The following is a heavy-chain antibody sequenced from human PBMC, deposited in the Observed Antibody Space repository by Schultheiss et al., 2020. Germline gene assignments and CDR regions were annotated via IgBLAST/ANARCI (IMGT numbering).Heavy chain of an antibody. J-gene: IGHJ6*02. CDR1: GGTFSSYA. Sequence: SVKVSCKASGGTFSSYAISWVRQAPGQGLEWMGGIIPIFGTANYAQKFQGRVTITADKSTSTAYMELSSLRSEDTAVYYCARGLSIAVVNKLDYYYGMDVWGQGTTVTVSS. CDR3: ARGLSIAVVNKLDYYYGMDV. D-gene: IGHD6-19*01. V-gene: IGHV1-69*06. CDR2: IIPIFGTA.